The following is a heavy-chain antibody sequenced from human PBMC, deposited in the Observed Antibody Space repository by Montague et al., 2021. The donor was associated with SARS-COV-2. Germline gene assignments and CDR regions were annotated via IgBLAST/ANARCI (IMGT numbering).Heavy chain of an antibody. J-gene: IGHJ6*02. D-gene: IGHD3-10*01. V-gene: IGHV3-33*01. CDR1: GSTFSSYG. CDR2: IWYDGSNK. Sequence: SLRLSCAASGSTFSSYGMHWVRQAPGKGLEWVAVIWYDGSNKYYADSVKGRFTISRDNSKNTLYLQMNSLRAEDTAVYYCARVLSYYGMDGWGQGTTVTVSS. CDR3: ARVLSYYGMDG.